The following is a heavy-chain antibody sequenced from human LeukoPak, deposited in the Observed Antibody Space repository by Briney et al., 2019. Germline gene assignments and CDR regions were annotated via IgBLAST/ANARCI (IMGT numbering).Heavy chain of an antibody. V-gene: IGHV3-21*01. D-gene: IGHD6-19*01. Sequence: KPGGSLRLSCAASGFTFSSYSMNWVRQAPGKGLEWVSSISSSSSYIYYADSVKGRFTISRDNAKNSLYLQMNSLRAEDTAVYYCARDRGAVAGTNFDYWGQGTLVTVSS. CDR2: ISSSSSYI. CDR1: GFTFSSYS. J-gene: IGHJ4*02. CDR3: ARDRGAVAGTNFDY.